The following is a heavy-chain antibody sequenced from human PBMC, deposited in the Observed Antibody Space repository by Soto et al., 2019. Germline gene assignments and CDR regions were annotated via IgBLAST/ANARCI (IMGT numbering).Heavy chain of an antibody. CDR2: IWYDGSNK. CDR3: AREGSTVTYYYYYMDV. V-gene: IGHV3-33*01. Sequence: QVQLVESGEGVGQPGRSLRLSCAASGFTFSSYGMHWVRQAPGKGLEWVAVIWYDGSNKYYADSVKGRFTISRDNSKNTLYLQMNSLRAEDTAVYYCAREGSTVTYYYYYMDVWGKGTTVTVSS. D-gene: IGHD4-17*01. CDR1: GFTFSSYG. J-gene: IGHJ6*03.